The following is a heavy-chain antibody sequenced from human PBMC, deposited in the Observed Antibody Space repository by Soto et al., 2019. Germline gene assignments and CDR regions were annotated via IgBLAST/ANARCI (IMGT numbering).Heavy chain of an antibody. D-gene: IGHD5-18*01. V-gene: IGHV3-74*01. CDR3: AKDLDTTVFNFDY. CDR2: MNMDGNRI. Sequence: SGGSLRLSCAASGFTFSSYWMHWVRQAPGKGLEWVSRMNMDGNRISYVDSVKGRCTISRDNAKNTFYMEMNSLRAEDTAIYYCAKDLDTTVFNFDYWGQGTLVTVSS. CDR1: GFTFSSYW. J-gene: IGHJ4*02.